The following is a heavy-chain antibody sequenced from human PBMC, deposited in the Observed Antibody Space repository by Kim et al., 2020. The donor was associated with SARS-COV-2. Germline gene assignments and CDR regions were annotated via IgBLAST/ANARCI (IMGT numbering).Heavy chain of an antibody. D-gene: IGHD6-19*01. J-gene: IGHJ4*02. V-gene: IGHV4-39*01. Sequence: NPSLKSRFRMSVDRSKNQFSLTLSSVTAADTAVYHCARQGRGGGWYKAFDNWGQGILVTVSS. CDR3: ARQGRGGGWYKAFDN.